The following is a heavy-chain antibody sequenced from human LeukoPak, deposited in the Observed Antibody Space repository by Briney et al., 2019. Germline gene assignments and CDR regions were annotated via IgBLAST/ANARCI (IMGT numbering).Heavy chain of an antibody. CDR1: GFTFSSYG. CDR3: AKDAYYYDSSGYDY. J-gene: IGHJ4*02. V-gene: IGHV3-30*18. D-gene: IGHD3-22*01. Sequence: GGSLRLSCAASGFTFSSYGMHWVRQAPGKGLEWVAVISYDGSNKYYADSVKGRFTTSRDNSKNTLYLQMNSLRAEDTAVYYCAKDAYYYDSSGYDYWGQGTLVTVSS. CDR2: ISYDGSNK.